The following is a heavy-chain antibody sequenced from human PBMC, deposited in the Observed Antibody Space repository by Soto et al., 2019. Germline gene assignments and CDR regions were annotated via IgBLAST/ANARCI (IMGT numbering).Heavy chain of an antibody. CDR1: GFTVSNNY. J-gene: IGHJ4*02. V-gene: IGHV3-53*01. D-gene: IGHD6-25*01. Sequence: EVQLVESGGGLIQPGGSLRLSCAVSGFTVSNNYMSWVRQAPGKGLEGVSVIYSGGYTAYGDSVKGRFTISRDNSKNTQYLKIKCQGAAGRAVYFWATQRGGGGYWGQGTLVTVSS. CDR2: IYSGGYT. CDR3: ATQRGGGGY.